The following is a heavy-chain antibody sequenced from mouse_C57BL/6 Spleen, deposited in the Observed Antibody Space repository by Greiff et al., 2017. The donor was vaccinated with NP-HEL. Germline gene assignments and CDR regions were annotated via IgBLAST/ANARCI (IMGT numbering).Heavy chain of an antibody. CDR2: IDPNSGGT. CDR1: GYTFTSYW. CDR3: AKGGFAWFAY. J-gene: IGHJ3*01. Sequence: VQLQQPGAELVKPGASVKLSCKASGYTFTSYWMHWVKQRPGRGLEWIGMIDPNSGGTKYNEKFKSKATLTVDKPSSTAYMQLSSLTSEDSSVDYYAKGGFAWFAYWGQGTLVTVSA. V-gene: IGHV1-72*01.